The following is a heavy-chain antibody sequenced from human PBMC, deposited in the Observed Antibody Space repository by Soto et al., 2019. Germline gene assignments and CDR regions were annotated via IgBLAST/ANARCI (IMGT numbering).Heavy chain of an antibody. CDR3: AKGAVGGWAEYYFDY. CDR1: GFTFSSYA. D-gene: IGHD1-26*01. Sequence: GGSLRLSCAASGFTFSSYAMSWVRQAPGKGLEWVSTISGSGGSTYYADSVKGRFTISRDNSKNTLYLQMNSLRAEDTAVYYCAKGAVGGWAEYYFDYWGQGTLVTVSS. V-gene: IGHV3-23*01. CDR2: ISGSGGST. J-gene: IGHJ4*02.